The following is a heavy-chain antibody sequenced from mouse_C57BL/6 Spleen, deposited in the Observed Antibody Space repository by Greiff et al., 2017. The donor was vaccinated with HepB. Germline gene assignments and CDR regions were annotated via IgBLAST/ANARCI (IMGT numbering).Heavy chain of an antibody. CDR2: IYPGDGDT. D-gene: IGHD2-3*01. V-gene: IGHV1-82*01. Sequence: VQLQQSGPELVKPGASVKISCKASGYAFSSSWMNWVKQRPGKGLEWIGRIYPGDGDTNYNGKFKGKATLTADKSSSTAYMQLSSLTSEDSAVYFCARDQSYDGYYAFAMDYWGQGASVTVSS. CDR3: ARDQSYDGYYAFAMDY. J-gene: IGHJ4*01. CDR1: GYAFSSSW.